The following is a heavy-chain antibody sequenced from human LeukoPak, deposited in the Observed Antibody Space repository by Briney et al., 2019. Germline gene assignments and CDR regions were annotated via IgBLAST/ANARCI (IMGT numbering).Heavy chain of an antibody. CDR1: GGSFGDYY. CDR3: ARGRYSSGYYYNPGDY. V-gene: IGHV4-34*01. D-gene: IGHD3-22*01. Sequence: PSETLSLTCAVYGGSFGDYYWSWIRQPPGKGLEWIGEINHSGSTNYNPSLKSRVTISVDTSKKQFSLKLNSVTAADTAVYYCARGRYSSGYYYNPGDYWGQGTLVTVSS. CDR2: INHSGST. J-gene: IGHJ4*02.